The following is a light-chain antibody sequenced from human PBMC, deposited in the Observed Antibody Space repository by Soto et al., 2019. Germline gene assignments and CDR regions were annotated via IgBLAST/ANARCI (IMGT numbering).Light chain of an antibody. J-gene: IGLJ3*02. Sequence: QSVLTQPPSSSGTPGQRVTISCSGSSSSIGSSPVNWYQQLPGTAPKLLIYGNNQRPSGVPDRFSGSKSGTSASLAIGGLQAEDEADYYCATWDDNLHGPVFGGGTKLTVL. V-gene: IGLV1-44*01. CDR3: ATWDDNLHGPV. CDR1: SSSIGSSP. CDR2: GNN.